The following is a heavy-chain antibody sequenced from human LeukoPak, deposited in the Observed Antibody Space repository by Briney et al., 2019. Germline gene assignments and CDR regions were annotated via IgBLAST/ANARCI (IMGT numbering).Heavy chain of an antibody. V-gene: IGHV1-2*02. CDR3: ARDAYSSGCDY. J-gene: IGHJ4*02. CDR2: INPNNGVT. D-gene: IGHD6-19*01. CDR1: GYTFTSYG. Sequence: GASVKVSCKASGYTFTSYGISWVRQAPGQGLEWMGWINPNNGVTNYAQKFQGRVTMTRDTSISTAYMDLSRLRSDDTAVYYCARDAYSSGCDYWGQGTLVTVSS.